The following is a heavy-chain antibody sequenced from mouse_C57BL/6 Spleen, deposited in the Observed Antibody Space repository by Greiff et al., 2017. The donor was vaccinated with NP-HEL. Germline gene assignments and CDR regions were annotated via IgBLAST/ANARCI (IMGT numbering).Heavy chain of an antibody. CDR1: GYTFTDYN. V-gene: IGHV1-18*01. D-gene: IGHD1-1*01. CDR2: INPNNGGT. J-gene: IGHJ2*01. CDR3: ARSTVVAYDY. Sequence: EVKLMESGPELVKPGASVKIPCKASGYTFTDYNMDWVKQSHGKSLEWIGDINPNNGGTIYNQKFKGKATLTVDKSSSTAYMELRSLTSEDTAVYYCARSTVVAYDYWGQGTTLTVSS.